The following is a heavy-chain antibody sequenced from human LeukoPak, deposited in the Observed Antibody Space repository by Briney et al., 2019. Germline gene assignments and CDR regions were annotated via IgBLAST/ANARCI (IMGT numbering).Heavy chain of an antibody. Sequence: PGGSLRLSCAASGFTFSNAWMSWVRQAPGKGLKWVGRIKSKTDGGTTDYAAPVKGRFTISRDDSKNTLYLQMNSLKTEDTAVYYCTTLSDKILNTPFDYWGQGTLVTVSS. D-gene: IGHD2-15*01. J-gene: IGHJ4*02. CDR2: IKSKTDGGTT. V-gene: IGHV3-15*01. CDR1: GFTFSNAW. CDR3: TTLSDKILNTPFDY.